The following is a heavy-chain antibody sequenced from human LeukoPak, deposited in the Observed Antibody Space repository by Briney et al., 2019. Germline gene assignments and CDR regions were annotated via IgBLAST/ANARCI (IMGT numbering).Heavy chain of an antibody. CDR1: GFTFSSYA. CDR2: ISGSGGST. D-gene: IGHD3-22*01. J-gene: IGHJ4*02. V-gene: IGHV3-23*01. Sequence: GALRLSCAASGFTFSSYAMSWVRQAPGKGLEWVSAISGSGGSTYYADSVEGRFTISRDNSKNTLYLQMNSLRAEDTAVYYCARVWITMIVVVPSLDYWGQGTLVTVSS. CDR3: ARVWITMIVVVPSLDY.